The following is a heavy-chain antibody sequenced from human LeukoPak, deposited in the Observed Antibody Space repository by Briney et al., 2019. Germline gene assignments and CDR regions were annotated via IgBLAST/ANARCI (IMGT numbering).Heavy chain of an antibody. CDR3: ARATVTTPNFDY. D-gene: IGHD4-11*01. CDR2: IYSGGST. J-gene: IGHJ4*02. V-gene: IGHV3-53*01. Sequence: GGSLRLSCAASGFTVSSNHMSWVRQAPGKGLEWVSFIYSGGSTYYADSVKGRLTISRDNSKNTLYLQMNSLRAEDTAVYYCARATVTTPNFDYWGQGTLVTVSS. CDR1: GFTVSSNH.